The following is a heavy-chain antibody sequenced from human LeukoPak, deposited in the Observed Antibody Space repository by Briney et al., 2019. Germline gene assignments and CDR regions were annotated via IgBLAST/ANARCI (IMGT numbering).Heavy chain of an antibody. CDR3: AKYVAVPDY. D-gene: IGHD6-19*01. CDR1: GFTFSTYA. J-gene: IGHJ4*02. Sequence: PGGSLRLSCAASGFTFSTYAMSWVRQAPGKGLEWVSGISSSGVSTYYADSVKGRFTISRDNSKNTLYLQMNSLRAEDTAVYYCAKYVAVPDYWGQRILVTVSS. V-gene: IGHV3-23*01. CDR2: ISSSGVST.